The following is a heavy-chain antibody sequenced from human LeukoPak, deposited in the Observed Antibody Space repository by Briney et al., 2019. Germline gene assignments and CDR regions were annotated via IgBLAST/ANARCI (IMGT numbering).Heavy chain of an antibody. D-gene: IGHD3-22*01. J-gene: IGHJ4*02. CDR2: ISGSGGST. CDR1: GFTFSSYA. V-gene: IGHV3-23*01. Sequence: GGSLRLSCAASGFTFSSYAMSWVRQAPGKGLEWVSAISGSGGSTYYADSVKGRFTISRDNSKNTLYLQMNSLRAEDAAVYYCAKVDFYDTSGYYGPTFLDYWGQGTLVTVSS. CDR3: AKVDFYDTSGYYGPTFLDY.